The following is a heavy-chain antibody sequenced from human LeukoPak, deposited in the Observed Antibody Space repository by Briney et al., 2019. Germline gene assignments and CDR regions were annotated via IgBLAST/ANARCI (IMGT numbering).Heavy chain of an antibody. Sequence: PGGSLRLSCAASGFTVSSNYMSWVRQAPGKGLEWVSAISGSGGSTYYADSVKGRFTISRDNSKNTLYLQMNSLRAEDTAVYYCAKGEQLWTTSSFDYWGQGTLVTVSS. V-gene: IGHV3-23*01. CDR3: AKGEQLWTTSSFDY. CDR2: ISGSGGST. CDR1: GFTVSSNY. D-gene: IGHD5-18*01. J-gene: IGHJ4*02.